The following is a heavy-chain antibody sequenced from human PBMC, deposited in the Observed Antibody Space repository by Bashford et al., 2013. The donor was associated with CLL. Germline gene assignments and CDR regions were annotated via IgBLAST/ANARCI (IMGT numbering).Heavy chain of an antibody. J-gene: IGHJ6*02. D-gene: IGHD3-22*01. Sequence: LSRHLRCLWWGPFHGFYWSWDPPAPQGRGLEWIGEINHSGSTNYNPSLKSRVTISVDTSKNQFSLKLSSVTAADTAVYYCARGPMIVVVINPGEPYYYYYYGMDVWGQGTTVTVSS. CDR3: ARGPMIVVVINPGEPYYYYYYGMDV. CDR1: WGPFHGFY. CDR2: INHSGST. V-gene: IGHV4-34*01.